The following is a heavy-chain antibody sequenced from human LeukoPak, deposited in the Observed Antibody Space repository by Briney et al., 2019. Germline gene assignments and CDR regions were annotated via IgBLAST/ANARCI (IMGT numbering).Heavy chain of an antibody. J-gene: IGHJ4*02. CDR1: GVTFNNYV. V-gene: IGHV3-23*01. CDR2: ISNSGGST. D-gene: IGHD2-15*01. Sequence: PGGSLRLSCVASGVTFNNYVMSWVRQAPGKGLEWVSVISNSGGSTYYADSVKGRFTISSDNYKDTVYLQMNSLRAEDTAVYYCAKGYCVKDKCSNYDYWGQGTLVTVSA. CDR3: AKGYCVKDKCSNYDY.